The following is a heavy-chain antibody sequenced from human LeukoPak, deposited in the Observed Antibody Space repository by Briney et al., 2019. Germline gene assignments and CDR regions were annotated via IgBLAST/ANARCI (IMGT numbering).Heavy chain of an antibody. D-gene: IGHD3-22*01. CDR3: ATAEIDYYDSSGRDY. CDR1: GFTLSSYS. CDR2: ISSSSSYI. J-gene: IGHJ4*02. Sequence: GGSLRLSCAASGFTLSSYSMNWVRQAPGKGLEWVSSISSSSSYIYYADSVKGRFTISRDNAKNSLYLQMNSLRAEDTAVYYCATAEIDYYDSSGRDYWGQGTLVTVSS. V-gene: IGHV3-21*01.